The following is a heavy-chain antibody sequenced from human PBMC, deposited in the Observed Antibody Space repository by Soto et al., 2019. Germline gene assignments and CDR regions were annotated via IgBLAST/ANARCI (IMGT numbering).Heavy chain of an antibody. CDR2: ISYDGSNK. CDR3: ARDKSPYSSGWHNRHFEY. Sequence: QVQLVESGGGVVQPGRSLRLSCAASGFTFSTYAMHWVRQAPGKGLEWVAVISYDGSNKYYADSVKGRVTISRDNSKNTLYLQMNSLRAEDTAVYYCARDKSPYSSGWHNRHFEYWGQGTLVTVSS. D-gene: IGHD6-19*01. V-gene: IGHV3-30-3*01. J-gene: IGHJ4*02. CDR1: GFTFSTYA.